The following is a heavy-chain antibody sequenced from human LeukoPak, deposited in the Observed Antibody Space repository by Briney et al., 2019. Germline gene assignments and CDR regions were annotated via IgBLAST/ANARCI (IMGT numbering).Heavy chain of an antibody. D-gene: IGHD6-6*01. Sequence: GGSLRLSCAASGFTFISYAMHWVRQAPGKGLEWVAVISYDGSNKYYADSVKGRFTISRDNSKNTLYLQMNSLRAEDTAVYYCARESGGYSSSSFDYWGQGTLVTVSS. V-gene: IGHV3-30-3*01. CDR1: GFTFISYA. CDR3: ARESGGYSSSSFDY. CDR2: ISYDGSNK. J-gene: IGHJ4*02.